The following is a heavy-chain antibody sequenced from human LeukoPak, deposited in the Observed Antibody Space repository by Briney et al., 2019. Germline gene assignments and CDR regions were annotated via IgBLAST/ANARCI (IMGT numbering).Heavy chain of an antibody. CDR3: AKGVGSSGPFDY. J-gene: IGHJ4*02. CDR2: ISGSGGRT. Sequence: PGGSLRLSCAASGFTFSSYAMSWVRQAPGKGLEWVSAISGSGGRTYYADSVKGRFTISRDNSKNALYLQMNSLRAEDTAVYYCAKGVGSSGPFDYWGQGTLVTVSS. V-gene: IGHV3-23*01. D-gene: IGHD3-22*01. CDR1: GFTFSSYA.